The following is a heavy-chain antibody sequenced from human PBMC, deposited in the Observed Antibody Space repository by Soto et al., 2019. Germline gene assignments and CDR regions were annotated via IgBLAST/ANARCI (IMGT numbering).Heavy chain of an antibody. CDR3: PGQKADTGYDTSLDY. CDR1: GYTFTQSG. Sequence: GESVTTSCERSGYTFTQSGIASVLQMTGKGLEWMGIIYPGASDIRYSPSFQGSVTISADKSISTAYLQWSSLKASDTAIYYCPGQKADTGYDTSLDYWGRGTMGTVSS. CDR2: IYPGASDI. V-gene: IGHV5-51*01. D-gene: IGHD3-9*01. J-gene: IGHJ4*02.